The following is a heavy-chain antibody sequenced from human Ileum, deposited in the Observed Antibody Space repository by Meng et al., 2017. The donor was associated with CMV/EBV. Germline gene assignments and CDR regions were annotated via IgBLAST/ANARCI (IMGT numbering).Heavy chain of an antibody. D-gene: IGHD3-3*01. J-gene: IGHJ4*02. CDR3: AREGTGEYFNFWSGQLPIDY. V-gene: IGHV3-21*01. CDR1: GFTFSDYN. CDR2: ISGSTTYI. Sequence: GESLKISCAASGFTFSDYNMNWVRQAPGKGLEWVPSISGSTTYIYYADSVKGRFTIPRDNAKNSLHLQMSSLRVEDTAVYYCAREGTGEYFNFWSGQLPIDYWGRGTMVTVSS.